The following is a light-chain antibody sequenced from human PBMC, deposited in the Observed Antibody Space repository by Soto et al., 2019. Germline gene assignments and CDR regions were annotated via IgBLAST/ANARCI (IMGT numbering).Light chain of an antibody. V-gene: IGLV2-8*01. CDR2: EVS. CDR1: SSDIGLYNY. Sequence: QSVLTQPPSASGSPGQSVTISCAGTSSDIGLYNYVSWYQHHPGTAPKLIIYEVSKRPSGVPDRFSGSKSGNSASLTVSGLQAEDEADYYCSSYASNMNFYVFGGGTKLTVL. J-gene: IGLJ3*02. CDR3: SSYASNMNFYV.